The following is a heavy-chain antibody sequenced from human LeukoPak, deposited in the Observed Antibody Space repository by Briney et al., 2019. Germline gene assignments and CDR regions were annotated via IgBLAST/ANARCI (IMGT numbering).Heavy chain of an antibody. CDR1: GFTFSSYA. V-gene: IGHV3-23*01. CDR2: ISGSGGST. CDR3: ACDQLPRDGY. Sequence: PGGSLILSCAASGFTFSSYAMSWVRQAPGKGLEWVSAISGSGGSTYYADSVKGRFTISRDNSKNTLYLQMNSLRAEDAAVYYCACDQLPRDGYWGQGTLVTVSS. J-gene: IGHJ4*02. D-gene: IGHD2-2*01.